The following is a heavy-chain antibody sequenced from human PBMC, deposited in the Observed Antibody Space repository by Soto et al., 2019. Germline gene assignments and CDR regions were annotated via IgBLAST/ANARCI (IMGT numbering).Heavy chain of an antibody. Sequence: KAGGSLRLSCAASGFTFSNAWMSWVRQAPGKGLEWVGRIKSKTDGGTTDYAAPVKGRFTISRDDSKNTLYLQMNSLKTEDTAVYYCTSPAYCSGGSCYLPHYYYGMDVWGQGTTVTVSS. CDR2: IKSKTDGGTT. J-gene: IGHJ6*02. V-gene: IGHV3-15*01. CDR3: TSPAYCSGGSCYLPHYYYGMDV. D-gene: IGHD2-15*01. CDR1: GFTFSNAW.